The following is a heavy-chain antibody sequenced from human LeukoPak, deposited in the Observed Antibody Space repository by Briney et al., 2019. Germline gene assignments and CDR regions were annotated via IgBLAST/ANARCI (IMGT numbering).Heavy chain of an antibody. J-gene: IGHJ3*02. D-gene: IGHD5-18*01. CDR2: INPNSGGT. Sequence: GASVKVSCKASGYTFTGYYMHWVRQAPGQGLEWMGRINPNSGGTNYAQKFQGRVTMTRDTSSSTAYMELSRLRSDDTAVYYCASWVDTAMVYHDAFDIWGQGTMVTVSS. CDR1: GYTFTGYY. V-gene: IGHV1-2*06. CDR3: ASWVDTAMVYHDAFDI.